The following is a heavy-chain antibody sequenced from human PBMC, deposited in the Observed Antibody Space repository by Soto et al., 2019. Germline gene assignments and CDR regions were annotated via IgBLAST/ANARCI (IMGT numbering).Heavy chain of an antibody. CDR1: GYSFTSYW. D-gene: IGHD3-22*01. V-gene: IGHV5-10-1*01. J-gene: IGHJ3*02. CDR3: ARLRYYDSSGYRAFDI. Sequence: GESLKISCKGSGYSFTSYWISWVRQMPGKGLEWMGRIDPSDSYTNYSPSFQGHVTISADKSISTAYLQWSSLKASDTAMSYCARLRYYDSSGYRAFDIWGQGTMVTVSS. CDR2: IDPSDSYT.